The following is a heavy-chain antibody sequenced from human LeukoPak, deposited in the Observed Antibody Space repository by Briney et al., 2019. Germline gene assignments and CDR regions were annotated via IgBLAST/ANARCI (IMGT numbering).Heavy chain of an antibody. CDR3: ASPGDFSSGWYRFDY. CDR2: INHSGST. Sequence: TSETLSLTCAVYGGSFSGYYWSWIRQPPGKGLEWIGEINHSGSTNYNPSLKSRVTISVDTSKNQFSLKLSSATAADTAVYYCASPGDFSSGWYRFDYWGQGTLVTVSS. V-gene: IGHV4-34*01. D-gene: IGHD6-19*01. CDR1: GGSFSGYY. J-gene: IGHJ4*02.